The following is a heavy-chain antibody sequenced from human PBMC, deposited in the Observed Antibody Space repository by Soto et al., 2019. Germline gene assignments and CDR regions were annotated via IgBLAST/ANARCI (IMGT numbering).Heavy chain of an antibody. D-gene: IGHD1-1*01. CDR2: IYHSGST. Sequence: QLQLQESGSGLVKPSQTLSLTCAVSGGSISSGGYSWSWIRQPPGKGLEWIGYIYHSGSTYYNPSRARRVTISADSSKNQLSLKLSSATAADTAVYYCAAGGGLQRYYWGQGTLVTVSS. V-gene: IGHV4-30-2*01. CDR3: AAGGGLQRYY. CDR1: GGSISSGGYS. J-gene: IGHJ4*02.